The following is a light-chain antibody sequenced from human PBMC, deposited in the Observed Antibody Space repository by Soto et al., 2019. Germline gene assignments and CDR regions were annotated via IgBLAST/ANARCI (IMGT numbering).Light chain of an antibody. CDR1: QNVDKF. CDR3: QQRKNWHPIT. Sequence: EIELTQSPATLSLSPGETATLACSASQNVDKFLAWYQQRTGQPPRLLIFDSSNRATGVPVRFSGSGSGTVFTLPIGSLEPEDSAVYYCQQRKNWHPITFGQGTRLEI. J-gene: IGKJ5*01. CDR2: DSS. V-gene: IGKV3-11*01.